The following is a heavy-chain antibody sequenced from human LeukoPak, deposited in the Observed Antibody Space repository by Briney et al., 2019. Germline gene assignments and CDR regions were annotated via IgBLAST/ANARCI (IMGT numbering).Heavy chain of an antibody. V-gene: IGHV1-69*05. CDR1: GGPFSTYA. Sequence: ASVKVSCKASGGPFSTYAISWVRQAPGQGLEWMGRIIPFFGTAKYAQKLQGRVTITTDESTRPAYMELCSLRSEDTAVYYCARVFLGYYYDSSGLYYFDYWGQGTLVTVSP. J-gene: IGHJ4*02. CDR3: ARVFLGYYYDSSGLYYFDY. D-gene: IGHD3-22*01. CDR2: IIPFFGTA.